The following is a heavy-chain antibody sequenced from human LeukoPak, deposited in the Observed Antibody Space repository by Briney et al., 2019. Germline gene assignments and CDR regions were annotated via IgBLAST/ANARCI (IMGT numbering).Heavy chain of an antibody. V-gene: IGHV3-23*01. D-gene: IGHD2-2*01. CDR2: ISGSGGST. CDR3: AKSDRVIVVVPAAMDY. J-gene: IGHJ4*02. Sequence: PGGSLRLSCAASGFTFSSYAMSWVRQAPGKGLEWVSAISGSGGSTYYADSVKGRFTISRDNSKNTLYLQMNSLRAEDTAVYYCAKSDRVIVVVPAAMDYWGQGTLVTVSS. CDR1: GFTFSSYA.